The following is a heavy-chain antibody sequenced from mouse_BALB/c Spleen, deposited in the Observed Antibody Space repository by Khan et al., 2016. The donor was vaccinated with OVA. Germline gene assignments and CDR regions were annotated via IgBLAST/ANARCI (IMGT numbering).Heavy chain of an antibody. CDR2: INPSSGYT. J-gene: IGHJ2*01. V-gene: IGHV1-4*01. Sequence: QVQLVQSGAELARPGASVKMSCKASGYTFTNYTMHWVKQRPGQGLEWIGYINPSSGYTKYNHKFKDKSTLTADNSSSTAYMQLSSRTSEDSAVYYCARTHERWGQGTTLTVSS. CDR3: ARTHER. CDR1: GYTFTNYT.